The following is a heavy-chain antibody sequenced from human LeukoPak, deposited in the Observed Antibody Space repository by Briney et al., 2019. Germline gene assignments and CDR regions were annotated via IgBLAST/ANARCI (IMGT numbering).Heavy chain of an antibody. CDR1: GYSFTSHS. D-gene: IGHD3-16*02. CDR3: ARDRVIVHFDY. Sequence: ASVKVSCKASGYSFTSHSINWVRQAPGQGLEWMGWINMNTGSPTYAQGFAGRFVFSLDTSASTAYLQISSLKSEDTAVYYCARDRVIVHFDYWGQGTLVTVSS. CDR2: INMNTGSP. J-gene: IGHJ4*02. V-gene: IGHV7-4-1*02.